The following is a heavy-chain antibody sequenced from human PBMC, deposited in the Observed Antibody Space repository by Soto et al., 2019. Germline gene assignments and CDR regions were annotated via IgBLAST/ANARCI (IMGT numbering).Heavy chain of an antibody. CDR3: ARDQIIHSSSSPSAYYYYYYGMDV. J-gene: IGHJ6*02. D-gene: IGHD6-6*01. Sequence: SQTLSLTCAISGDSVSSNSAAWNWIRQSPSRGLEWLGRTYYRSKWYNDYAVSVKSRITINPDTSKNQFSLQLNSVTPEDTAVYYCARDQIIHSSSSPSAYYYYYYGMDVWGQGTTVTVSS. CDR2: TYYRSKWYN. V-gene: IGHV6-1*01. CDR1: GDSVSSNSAA.